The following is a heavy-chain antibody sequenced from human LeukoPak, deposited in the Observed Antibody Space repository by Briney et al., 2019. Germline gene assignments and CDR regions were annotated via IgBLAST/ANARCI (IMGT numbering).Heavy chain of an antibody. D-gene: IGHD6-13*01. Sequence: PSQTLSLTCTVSDGSISSGDYYWSWIRQPPGKGLEWIGYIYYSGSTYYNPSLKSRVTISVDTSKNQFSLKLSSVTAADTAVYYCAREDSSSWYLRYCDYWGQGTLVTVSS. CDR3: AREDSSSWYLRYCDY. CDR2: IYYSGST. CDR1: DGSISSGDYY. V-gene: IGHV4-30-4*08. J-gene: IGHJ4*02.